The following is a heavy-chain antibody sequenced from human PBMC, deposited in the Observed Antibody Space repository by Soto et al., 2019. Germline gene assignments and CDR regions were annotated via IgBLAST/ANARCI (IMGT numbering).Heavy chain of an antibody. D-gene: IGHD2-15*01. CDR1: GFTFSSYG. CDR2: IWYDGSNK. J-gene: IGHJ6*02. V-gene: IGHV3-33*01. Sequence: LRLSCAASGFTFSSYGMHWVRQAPGKGLEWVAVIWYDGSNKYYADSAKGRFTISRDNSKNTLYLQMNSLRAEDTAVYYCARGYCSGGSCYYYYYGMDVWGQGTTVTVSS. CDR3: ARGYCSGGSCYYYYYGMDV.